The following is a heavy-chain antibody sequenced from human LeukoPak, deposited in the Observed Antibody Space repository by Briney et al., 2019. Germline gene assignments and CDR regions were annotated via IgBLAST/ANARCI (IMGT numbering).Heavy chain of an antibody. CDR2: ISAYNGNT. Sequence: ASVKVSCKAFGYTFTSNYMRWVRQAPGQGLEWMGWISAYNGNTNYAQKLQGRVTMTTDTSTSTAYMELRSLRSDDTAVYYCAREPDNVLRYFSPWGQGTLVTVSS. J-gene: IGHJ5*02. CDR1: GYTFTSNY. D-gene: IGHD3-9*01. CDR3: AREPDNVLRYFSP. V-gene: IGHV1-18*04.